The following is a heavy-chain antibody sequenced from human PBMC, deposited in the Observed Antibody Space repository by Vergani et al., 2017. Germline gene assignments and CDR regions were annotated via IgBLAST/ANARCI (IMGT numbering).Heavy chain of an antibody. D-gene: IGHD3-10*01. Sequence: QVQLVQSGAEVQKPGASVKVSCKASGYTFTSYAMHWVRQAPGQRLEWMGWINAGNGNTKYSQKFKGRVTMTRDTSASTTYMELSSLRSEDTDVYYCARDLAITMATYWFDPWGQGTLVTVSS. CDR1: GYTFTSYA. CDR3: ARDLAITMATYWFDP. J-gene: IGHJ5*02. CDR2: INAGNGNT. V-gene: IGHV1-3*01.